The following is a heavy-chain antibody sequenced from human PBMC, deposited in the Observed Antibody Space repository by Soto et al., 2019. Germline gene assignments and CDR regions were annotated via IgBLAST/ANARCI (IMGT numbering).Heavy chain of an antibody. V-gene: IGHV1-18*01. D-gene: IGHD3-10*01. J-gene: IGHJ6*02. CDR3: ARTLYFGDLLGYYNFHGMDV. CDR2: INPNNGNT. CDR1: GYILSNYG. Sequence: QVQLVQSGAEVKKPGASVKVSCKASGYILSNYGVTWVRQAPGQGLEWMGWINPNNGNTNYAQKLQGRVTLTTDTSKSTAYMELRSLRSDDTALYYCARTLYFGDLLGYYNFHGMDVWGQGTTVTVSS.